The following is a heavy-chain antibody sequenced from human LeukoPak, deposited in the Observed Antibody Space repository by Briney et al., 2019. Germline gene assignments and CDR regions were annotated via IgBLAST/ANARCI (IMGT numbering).Heavy chain of an antibody. J-gene: IGHJ4*02. CDR1: GFTFSSYA. V-gene: IGHV3-23*01. D-gene: IGHD3-22*01. CDR2: ISGSGGST. CDR3: AKDHFNSGYYVV. Sequence: PGGPLRLSCAASGFTFSSYAITWVRQAPGKGLEWVSSISGSGGSTYYADSVKGRFTISRGNSKNTLYLQMNSLRAEDTAVYSCAKDHFNSGYYVVWGQGTLVTVSS.